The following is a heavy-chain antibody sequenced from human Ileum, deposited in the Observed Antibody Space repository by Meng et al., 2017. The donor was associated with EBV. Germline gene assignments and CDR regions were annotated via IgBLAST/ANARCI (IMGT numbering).Heavy chain of an antibody. D-gene: IGHD2-15*01. V-gene: IGHV4-59*08. CDR3: ARGGWSLDY. J-gene: IGHJ4*02. Sequence: QVKSQGSGPGRVNPSWTLSLTCTGSGASISSYYWSWIRQPPGKGLEWIGYIYYSGSTNYNPSLKSRVTISVDTSKNQFSLNLSSVTAADTAVYYCARGGWSLDYWGQGTLVTVSS. CDR2: IYYSGST. CDR1: GASISSYY.